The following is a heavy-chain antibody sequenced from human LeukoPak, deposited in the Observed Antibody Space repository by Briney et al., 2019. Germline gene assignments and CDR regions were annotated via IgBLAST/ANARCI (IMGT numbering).Heavy chain of an antibody. Sequence: GGSLRLSCAASGFTFSSYAMSWVRQAPGKGLEWVSAISGSGGSTYYADSVKGRFTISRDNSKNTLYLQMNSLRLEDTAVYYCARDTDGDYEVYWGQGTLVTVSS. CDR1: GFTFSSYA. CDR3: ARDTDGDYEVY. D-gene: IGHD4-17*01. CDR2: ISGSGGST. J-gene: IGHJ4*02. V-gene: IGHV3-23*01.